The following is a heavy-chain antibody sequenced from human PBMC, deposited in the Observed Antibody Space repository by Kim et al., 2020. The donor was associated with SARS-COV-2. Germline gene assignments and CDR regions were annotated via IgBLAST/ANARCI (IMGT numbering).Heavy chain of an antibody. CDR3: ARGGGGGGWFDP. CDR2: IYYSGST. J-gene: IGHJ5*02. Sequence: SETLSLTCTVSGGSISSYYWSWIRQPPGKGLEWIGYIYYSGSTNYNPSLKSRVTISVDTSKNQFSLKLSSVTAADTAVYYCARGGGGGGWFDPWGQGTLVTVSS. V-gene: IGHV4-59*01. D-gene: IGHD2-15*01. CDR1: GGSISSYY.